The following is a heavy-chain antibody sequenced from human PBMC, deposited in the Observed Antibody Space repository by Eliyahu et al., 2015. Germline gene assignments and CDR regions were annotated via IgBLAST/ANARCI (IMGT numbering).Heavy chain of an antibody. CDR1: GGSFXGXY. CDR3: ARAQYSSGWVWPPDY. CDR2: IXHSGST. J-gene: IGHJ4*02. V-gene: IGHV4-34*01. Sequence: QVRLQQWGAGLLKPSETLSLXCAXYGGSFXGXYWXWIRQPPGKGLEWIGEIXHSGSTNYNPSLKSRVTISVDTSKNQFSLKLSSVTAADTAVYYCARAQYSSGWVWPPDYWGQGTLVTVSS. D-gene: IGHD6-19*01.